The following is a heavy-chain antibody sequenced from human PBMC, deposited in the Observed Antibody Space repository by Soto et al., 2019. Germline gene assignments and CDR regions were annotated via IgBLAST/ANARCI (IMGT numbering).Heavy chain of an antibody. CDR1: GLRFSDAW. CDR2: IKRKADGGTV. V-gene: IGHV3-15*07. D-gene: IGHD3-3*01. Sequence: EVRLVESGGGSVKPEGSLRLSCAASGLRFSDAWRKWVRQTPGTGLEWVGRIKRKADGGTVDYAAPVNGRFTISRDDSENMVSLQMTNLNADDIGIHFCTRRPKAGDPGVDALADWCQGALVTVYS. CDR3: TRRPKAGDPGVDALAD. J-gene: IGHJ4*02.